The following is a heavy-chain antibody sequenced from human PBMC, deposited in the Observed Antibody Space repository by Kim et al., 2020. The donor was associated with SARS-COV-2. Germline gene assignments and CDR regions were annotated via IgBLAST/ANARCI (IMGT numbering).Heavy chain of an antibody. D-gene: IGHD3-16*02. J-gene: IGHJ5*02. CDR3: AREGTGMITFGGVIVIQLNWFDP. CDR2: INHSGST. Sequence: SETLSLTCAVYGGSFSGYYWSWIRQPPGKGLEWIGEINHSGSTNYNPSLKSRVTISVDTSKNQFSLKLSSVTAADTAVYYCAREGTGMITFGGVIVIQLNWFDPWGQGTLVTVSS. CDR1: GGSFSGYY. V-gene: IGHV4-34*01.